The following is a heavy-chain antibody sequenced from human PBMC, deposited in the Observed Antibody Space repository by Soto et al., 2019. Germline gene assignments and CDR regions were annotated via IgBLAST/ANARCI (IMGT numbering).Heavy chain of an antibody. J-gene: IGHJ5*01. CDR2: ISYSGDRQ. CDR1: GFTFADYA. V-gene: IGHV3-30*01. D-gene: IGHD3-16*01. CDR3: ARTPAAMITDRYNWFDS. Sequence: PGGSLGLSCVASGFTFADYAMHWVRRIPGKGLEWVAVISYSGDRQYYAESVKGRFTISRDNSKKTLYLQMFSLTSEDSAVFYCARTPAAMITDRYNWFDSWGPGTQVTVSS.